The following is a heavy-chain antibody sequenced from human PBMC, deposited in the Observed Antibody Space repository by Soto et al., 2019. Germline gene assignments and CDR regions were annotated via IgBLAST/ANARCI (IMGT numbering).Heavy chain of an antibody. J-gene: IGHJ4*02. Sequence: XESLRLSCAASGFTFSSYAMHWVRQAPGKGLEWVAVISYDGSNKYYADSVKGRFTISRDNSKNTLYLQMNSLRVEDTAPYYCARDRLDVVVPAAILGYWGQGTLVTVSS. CDR3: ARDRLDVVVPAAILGY. CDR1: GFTFSSYA. CDR2: ISYDGSNK. V-gene: IGHV3-30-3*01. D-gene: IGHD2-2*02.